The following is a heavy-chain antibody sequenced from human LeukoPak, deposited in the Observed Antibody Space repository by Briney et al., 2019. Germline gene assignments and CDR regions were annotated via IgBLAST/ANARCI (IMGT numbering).Heavy chain of an antibody. Sequence: GGSLRLSCAASGFTFSSYWMSWVRQAPGKGLEWVANIKQDGSEKYYVDSVKGRFTISRDNAKNSLYLQMNSLRAEDTAVYYCAREGIVVVTATEPFDYWGQGTLVTVSS. J-gene: IGHJ4*02. CDR2: IKQDGSEK. CDR1: GFTFSSYW. D-gene: IGHD2-21*02. CDR3: AREGIVVVTATEPFDY. V-gene: IGHV3-7*01.